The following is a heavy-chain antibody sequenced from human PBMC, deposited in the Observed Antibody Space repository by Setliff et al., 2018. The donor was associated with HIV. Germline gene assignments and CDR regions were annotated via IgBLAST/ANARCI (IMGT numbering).Heavy chain of an antibody. CDR3: ASLSSPLDY. J-gene: IGHJ4*02. Sequence: QPGGSLRLSCAASGFTFSRYWMHWVRQAPGRGLVWVSRINSDGNSTCYADSVKGRFTISRDNAKNTLYLQMNSLRAEDTAVYYCASLSSPLDYWGQGTLVTVSS. V-gene: IGHV3-74*01. D-gene: IGHD6-19*01. CDR1: GFTFSRYW. CDR2: INSDGNST.